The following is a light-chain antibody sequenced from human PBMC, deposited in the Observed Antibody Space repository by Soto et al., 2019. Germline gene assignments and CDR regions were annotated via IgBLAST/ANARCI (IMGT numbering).Light chain of an antibody. CDR1: QSVSSAY. CDR2: GAS. V-gene: IGKV3-20*01. J-gene: IGKJ2*01. Sequence: EIVLTQSPGTLSLSPGERATLSCRANQSVSSAYLAWYQQKPGQAPRLLISGASIRATGIPERFSGSGSGTDFTLTISRLEPEDSAVYYCPQYGSSPPYTFGQGTKLEIK. CDR3: PQYGSSPPYT.